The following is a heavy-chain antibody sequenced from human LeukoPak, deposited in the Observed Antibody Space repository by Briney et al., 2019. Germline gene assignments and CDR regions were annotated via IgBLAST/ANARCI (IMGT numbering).Heavy chain of an antibody. CDR3: AREPDTAMVRGYFDY. J-gene: IGHJ4*02. D-gene: IGHD5-18*01. CDR2: ISAYNGNT. V-gene: IGHV1-18*01. Sequence: ASVKVSCKASGYTFTSYGISWVRQAPGQGLEWMGWISAYNGNTNYAQKLQGRVTMTTDTSTSTAYMELRSLRSEDTVVYYCAREPDTAMVRGYFDYWGQGTLVTVSS. CDR1: GYTFTSYG.